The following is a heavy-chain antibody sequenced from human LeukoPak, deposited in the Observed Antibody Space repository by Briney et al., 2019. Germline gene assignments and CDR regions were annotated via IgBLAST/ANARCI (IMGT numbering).Heavy chain of an antibody. V-gene: IGHV1-8*03. J-gene: IGHJ4*02. D-gene: IGHD3-10*01. CDR1: GYTFTSCD. CDR3: ARDRILWFGELFPLGS. Sequence: ASVKVSCKAYGYTFTSCDINWVRQATGQGLEWMGWMNPNSGNTGYAQKFQGRVTITRSTSISTAYMELSSLRSEDTAVYYCARDRILWFGELFPLGSWGQGTLVTVSS. CDR2: MNPNSGNT.